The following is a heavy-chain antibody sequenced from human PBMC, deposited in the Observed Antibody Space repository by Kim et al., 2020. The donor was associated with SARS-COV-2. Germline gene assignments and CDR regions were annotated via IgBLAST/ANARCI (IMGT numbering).Heavy chain of an antibody. V-gene: IGHV3-23*01. CDR1: GFTFSSYA. J-gene: IGHJ4*02. CDR2: IIGSGGST. D-gene: IGHD2-15*01. Sequence: GGSLRLSCAASGFTFSSYAMSWVRQAPGKGLEWVSAIIGSGGSTYYADSVKGRFTISRDNSKNTLYLQMNSLRAEDTAVYYCAKDPYGIVVVVAANFDYWGQGTLVTVSS. CDR3: AKDPYGIVVVVAANFDY.